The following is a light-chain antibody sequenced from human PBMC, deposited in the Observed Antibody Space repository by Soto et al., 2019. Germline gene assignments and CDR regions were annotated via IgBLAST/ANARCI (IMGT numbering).Light chain of an antibody. CDR2: DAS. CDR3: QQYGSSPRT. J-gene: IGKJ1*01. V-gene: IGKV3-20*01. Sequence: EIVLAQSPGTLSLSPGEGATLSCRASQSVSSSHLAWYQQKPGQAPRLLIYDASIRAAGIPDRFSGSGSGTDFTLTISRLEPEDFAVYYCQQYGSSPRTFGQGTK. CDR1: QSVSSSH.